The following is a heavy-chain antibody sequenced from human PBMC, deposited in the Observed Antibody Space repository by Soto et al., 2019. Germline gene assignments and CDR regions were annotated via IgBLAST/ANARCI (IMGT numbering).Heavy chain of an antibody. Sequence: HGESRKISCKGSGYTFTNYWIGWVRQMPGTGLEWMGIIYPGDSDTRYRPSFQGQLTISADKSISTAYLQWSGLKASDTAMYYCARLAPEDSYKLLYSIQRWGAFDHSGQVTTVTVSS. CDR2: IYPGDSDT. CDR1: GYTFTNYW. V-gene: IGHV5-51*01. CDR3: ARLAPEDSYKLLYSIQRWGAFDH. J-gene: IGHJ4*02. D-gene: IGHD5-18*01.